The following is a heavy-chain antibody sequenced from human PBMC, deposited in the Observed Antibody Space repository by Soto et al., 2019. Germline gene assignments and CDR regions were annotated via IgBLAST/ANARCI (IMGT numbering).Heavy chain of an antibody. CDR1: GYTFTSYA. Sequence: QVQLVQSGAEVKKPGASVKVSCKASGYTFTSYAMHWVRQAPGQRLEWMGWINAGNGNTKYSQKFQGRVTITRDTSASTAYMELSSLRSEDTAVYYCARGESLYWYFDLWGRGTLVTGSS. CDR3: ARGESLYWYFDL. V-gene: IGHV1-3*01. J-gene: IGHJ2*01. CDR2: INAGNGNT.